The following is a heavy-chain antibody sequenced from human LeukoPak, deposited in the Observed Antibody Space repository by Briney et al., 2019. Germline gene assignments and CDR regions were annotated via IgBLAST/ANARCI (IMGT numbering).Heavy chain of an antibody. D-gene: IGHD2-2*01. J-gene: IGHJ5*02. V-gene: IGHV2-5*01. CDR1: GFSLSTSGVG. CDR2: IYWNDDK. CDR3: ARLYCSSTSCYRPYNWFDP. Sequence: SGPTLVNPTQTLTLTCTFSGFSLSTSGVGVGWIRQPLGKALEWLALIYWNDDKRYSPSLKSRLTITKDTSKNQVVLTMTNMDPVDTATYYCARLYCSSTSCYRPYNWFDPWGQGTLVTVSS.